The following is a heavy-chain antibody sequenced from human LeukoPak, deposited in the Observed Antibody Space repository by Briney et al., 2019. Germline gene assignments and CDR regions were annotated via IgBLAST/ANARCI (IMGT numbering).Heavy chain of an antibody. CDR1: GFPFNSFW. J-gene: IGHJ4*02. D-gene: IGHD1-14*01. CDR2: MNEYSTTI. CDR3: ARGGVNPLDH. V-gene: IGHV3-74*01. Sequence: GGSLRLSCAASGFPFNSFWMHWVRQAPGKGLAWVSDMNEYSTTIRYADSVKGRFTISRDNAKSILYLQMNNLRAEDTAMYFCARGGVNPLDHWGQGTLVTVSS.